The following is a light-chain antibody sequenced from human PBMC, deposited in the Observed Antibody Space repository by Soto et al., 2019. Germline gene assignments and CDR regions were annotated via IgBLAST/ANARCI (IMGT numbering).Light chain of an antibody. Sequence: QSAVTQPPSASGAPGQRVTISCSGSNSNIGSNYVYWYQQLPGTAPRLLIFRNTQRPSGVPDRFSCSKSGTSASLAISGLRSEDVADYYCASWDDSLSDVVFAGGTKVTVL. CDR1: NSNIGSNY. V-gene: IGLV1-47*01. CDR2: RNT. CDR3: ASWDDSLSDVV. J-gene: IGLJ2*01.